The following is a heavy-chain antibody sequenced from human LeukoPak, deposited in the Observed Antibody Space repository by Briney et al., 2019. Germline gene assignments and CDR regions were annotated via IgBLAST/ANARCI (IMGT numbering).Heavy chain of an antibody. Sequence: GGSLRLSCTTSGFTFGEYPMSWIRQAPGQGLAWVGFIRSKAYGGTSEYAASVEGRFIISRYASTSIAYLQMNSLKIEATAVYYCSRYYGSGRRRYFDYWGQGTLVTVSS. J-gene: IGHJ4*02. CDR3: SRYYGSGRRRYFDY. CDR2: IRSKAYGGTS. V-gene: IGHV3-49*03. D-gene: IGHD3-10*01. CDR1: GFTFGEYP.